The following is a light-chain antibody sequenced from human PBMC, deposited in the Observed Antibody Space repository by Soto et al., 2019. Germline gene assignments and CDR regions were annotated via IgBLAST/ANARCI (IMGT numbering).Light chain of an antibody. CDR3: QLSGVSSPRIT. CDR2: DAS. Sequence: MTQSPCSLCVSPVGGAPFPCRLRQSVDKDLAWYRQKPGQAPSLLVYDASTRATGVPDRFSGSGSGTDFTLTISRLEPEDFAVYCGQLSGVSSPRITFGQGTRLEI. CDR1: QSVDKD. J-gene: IGKJ5*01. V-gene: IGKV3-15*01.